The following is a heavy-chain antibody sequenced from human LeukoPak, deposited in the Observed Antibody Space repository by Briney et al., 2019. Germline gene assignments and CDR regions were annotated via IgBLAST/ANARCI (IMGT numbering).Heavy chain of an antibody. CDR2: ISYDGSNK. CDR1: GFTFSSYG. D-gene: IGHD3-3*01. Sequence: QSGGSLRLSCAASGFTFSSYGMHWVRQAPGKGLEWVAVISYDGSNKYYADSVKGRFTISRDNSKNTLYLQMNSLRAEDTAVYYCAKDREWLSNWLDPWGQGTLVTVSS. CDR3: AKDREWLSNWLDP. V-gene: IGHV3-30*18. J-gene: IGHJ5*02.